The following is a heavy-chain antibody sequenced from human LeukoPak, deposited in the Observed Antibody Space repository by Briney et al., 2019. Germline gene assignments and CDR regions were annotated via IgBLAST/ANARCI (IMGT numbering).Heavy chain of an antibody. CDR3: ARGPPRGKYYYMDV. V-gene: IGHV3-13*01. CDR2: IGTASDT. J-gene: IGHJ6*03. D-gene: IGHD1-1*01. CDR1: GFTFSSFD. Sequence: GGSLRLFCAASGFTFSSFDMHWVRQPTGQGLEWVSTIGTASDTYYPGSVEGRFTLSRDNAKNSLYLQMNILTAGDTAVYYCARGPPRGKYYYMDVWGKGTTVTVSS.